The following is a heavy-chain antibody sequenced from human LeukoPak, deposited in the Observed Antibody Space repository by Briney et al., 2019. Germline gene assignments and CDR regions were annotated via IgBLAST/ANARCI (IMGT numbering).Heavy chain of an antibody. CDR3: AREGGGFLEWLPLDY. J-gene: IGHJ4*02. D-gene: IGHD3-3*01. V-gene: IGHV3-74*01. Sequence: GGSLRLSCAASGFTFSSYWMHWVRQAPGKGLVWVSRINTDGSSTSYADSVKGRFTISRDNAKNTLYLQMNSLRAEDTAVYYCAREGGGFLEWLPLDYWGQGTLVTVSS. CDR1: GFTFSSYW. CDR2: INTDGSST.